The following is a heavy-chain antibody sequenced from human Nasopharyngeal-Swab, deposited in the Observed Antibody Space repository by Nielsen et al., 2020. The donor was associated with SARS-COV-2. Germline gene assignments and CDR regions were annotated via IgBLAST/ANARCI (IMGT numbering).Heavy chain of an antibody. J-gene: IGHJ4*02. CDR1: GFTLSKYW. V-gene: IGHV3-74*01. D-gene: IGHD6-19*01. Sequence: GESLKISCAASGFTLSKYWMHWVRQAPGKGLVWVSHIKNDGTTTTYADAVKGRFTMSRDDAKNTLYLKMNSLRTEDTAVYYCARDGQGAVDLDYWGQGSLVTVSS. CDR3: ARDGQGAVDLDY. CDR2: IKNDGTTT.